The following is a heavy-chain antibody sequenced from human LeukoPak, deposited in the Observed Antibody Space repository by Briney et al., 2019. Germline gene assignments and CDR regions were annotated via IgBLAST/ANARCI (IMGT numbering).Heavy chain of an antibody. CDR2: IYYSGST. Sequence: PSETLSLTCTVSGGSISSGDYYWSWIRQPPGKGLEWIGYIYYSGSTYYNPSLKSRVTISVDTSKNQFSLKLSSVTAADTAVYYCARDGTPRGGTGDAFDIWGQGTMVTVSS. V-gene: IGHV4-30-4*01. CDR3: ARDGTPRGGTGDAFDI. CDR1: GGSISSGDYY. D-gene: IGHD1-26*01. J-gene: IGHJ3*02.